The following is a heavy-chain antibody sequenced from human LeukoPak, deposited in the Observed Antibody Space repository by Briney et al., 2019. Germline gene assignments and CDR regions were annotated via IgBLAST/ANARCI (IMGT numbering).Heavy chain of an antibody. Sequence: GGSLRLSCAASGFTFSSYTMNWVRQAPGKGLEWVSSISSSSTYINYADSVKGRFTISRDNAKNSLYLQMNSLRAEDTAVYYCARDRGCSGGSCYVPDALDWGQGTLVTVSS. CDR3: ARDRGCSGGSCYVPDALD. V-gene: IGHV3-21*04. CDR1: GFTFSSYT. CDR2: ISSSSTYI. J-gene: IGHJ4*02. D-gene: IGHD2-15*01.